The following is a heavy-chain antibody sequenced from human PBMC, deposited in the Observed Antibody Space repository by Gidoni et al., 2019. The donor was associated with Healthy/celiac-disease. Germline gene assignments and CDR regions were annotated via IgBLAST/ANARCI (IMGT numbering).Heavy chain of an antibody. Sequence: QLQLQESGPGLVKPSETLSLTCTVSGGSISSSRYYWGWIRPPPGKGLEWIGSIYYSGSTYYNPSLKSRVTISVDTSKNQFSLKLSSVTAADTAVYYCWNSGGGRFDYWGQGTLVTVSS. V-gene: IGHV4-39*01. CDR3: WNSGGGRFDY. J-gene: IGHJ4*02. CDR1: GGSISSSRYY. D-gene: IGHD6-19*01. CDR2: IYYSGST.